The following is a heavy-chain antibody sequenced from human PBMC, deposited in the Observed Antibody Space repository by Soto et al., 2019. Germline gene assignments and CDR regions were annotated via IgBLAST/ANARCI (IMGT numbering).Heavy chain of an antibody. J-gene: IGHJ4*02. CDR1: GYTFTGYY. CDR3: ARGRTYDSSGYRGEFDY. Sequence: ASVKVSCKASGYTFTGYYMHWVRQAPGQGLEWMGWINPNSGGTNYAQKFQGRVTMTRDTSISTAYMELSRLRSDDTAVYYCARGRTYDSSGYRGEFDYWGQGTLVTVSS. CDR2: INPNSGGT. D-gene: IGHD3-22*01. V-gene: IGHV1-2*02.